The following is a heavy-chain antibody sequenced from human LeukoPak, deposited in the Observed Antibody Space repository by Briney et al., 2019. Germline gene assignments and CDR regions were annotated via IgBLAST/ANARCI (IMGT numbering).Heavy chain of an antibody. V-gene: IGHV1-46*01. CDR2: INPSGGST. CDR1: GYTSTSYY. D-gene: IGHD6-19*01. J-gene: IGHJ1*01. CDR3: ARSGYSSGWYFEYFQH. Sequence: ASVKVSCKASGYTSTSYYMHWVRQAPGQGLEWMGIINPSGGSTSYAQKFQGRVTMTRDTSTSTVYKELSSLRSEDTAVYYCARSGYSSGWYFEYFQHWGQGTLVTVSS.